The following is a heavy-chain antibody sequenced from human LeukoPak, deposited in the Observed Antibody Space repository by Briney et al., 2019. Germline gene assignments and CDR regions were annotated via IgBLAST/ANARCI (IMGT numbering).Heavy chain of an antibody. CDR2: IRYDGSNK. D-gene: IGHD3-22*01. CDR3: AKVPDYYDSSGYGEAVC. V-gene: IGHV3-30*02. CDR1: GFTFSSYG. J-gene: IGHJ4*02. Sequence: QSGGSLRLSCAASGFTFSSYGMHWVRQAPGKGLEWVAFIRYDGSNKYYADSVKGRFTISRDNSKNTLYLQMNSLRAEDTAVYYCAKVPDYYDSSGYGEAVCWGQGTLVTVSS.